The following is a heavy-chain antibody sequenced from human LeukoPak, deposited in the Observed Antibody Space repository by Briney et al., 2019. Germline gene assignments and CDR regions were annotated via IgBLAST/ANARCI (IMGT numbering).Heavy chain of an antibody. Sequence: PGGCLRLSCAASGFTFRSYEMNWVRQAPGKGLEWVSYISSSGNTIYYADSVKGRFTFSRDNAKDSLYLQMNSLRAEDTAVYYCARPESPLHGLSWYDSWGQGTLVTVSS. CDR3: ARPESPLHGLSWYDS. CDR2: ISSSGNTI. D-gene: IGHD3/OR15-3a*01. CDR1: GFTFRSYE. V-gene: IGHV3-48*03. J-gene: IGHJ5*01.